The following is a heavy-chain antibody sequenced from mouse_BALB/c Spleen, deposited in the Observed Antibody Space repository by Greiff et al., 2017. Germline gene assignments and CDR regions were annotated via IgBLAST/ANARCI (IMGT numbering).Heavy chain of an antibody. V-gene: IGHV1-80*01. CDR1: GYAFSSYW. J-gene: IGHJ4*01. CDR3: AAYYGNYDYAMDY. CDR2: IYPGDGDT. Sequence: VQLQQSGAELVRPGSSVKISCKASGYAFSSYWMNWVKQRPGQGLEWIGQIYPGDGDTNYNGKFKGKATLTADKSSSTAYMQLSSLTSEDSAVYFCAAYYGNYDYAMDYWGQGTSVTFSS. D-gene: IGHD2-10*01.